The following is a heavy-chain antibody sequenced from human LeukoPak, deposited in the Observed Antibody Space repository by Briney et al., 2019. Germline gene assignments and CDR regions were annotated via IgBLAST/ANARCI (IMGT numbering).Heavy chain of an antibody. CDR2: ISWNSGSI. Sequence: QPGGSLRLSCAASGFTFDDYAMHWVRQAPGKGLEWVSGISWNSGSIGYADSVKGRFTISRDNAKNSLYLQMNSLRAEDTALYYCAKDMGRWLNIVDYWGQGTLVTVSS. D-gene: IGHD5-24*01. CDR1: GFTFDDYA. V-gene: IGHV3-9*01. J-gene: IGHJ4*02. CDR3: AKDMGRWLNIVDY.